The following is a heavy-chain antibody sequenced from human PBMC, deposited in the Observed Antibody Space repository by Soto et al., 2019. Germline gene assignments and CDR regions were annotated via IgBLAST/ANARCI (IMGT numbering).Heavy chain of an antibody. CDR1: GFTFSSYA. V-gene: IGHV3-64*01. Sequence: EVQLVESGGGLVQPGGSLRLSCAASGFTFSSYAMHWVRQAPGKGLEYVSAISSNGGSTYYANSVKGRFTISRDNSKNTLYLQMGSLRAADMAVYSCARDGDCSSTSCSAFDIWGQGTMVTVSS. CDR3: ARDGDCSSTSCSAFDI. CDR2: ISSNGGST. J-gene: IGHJ3*02. D-gene: IGHD2-2*01.